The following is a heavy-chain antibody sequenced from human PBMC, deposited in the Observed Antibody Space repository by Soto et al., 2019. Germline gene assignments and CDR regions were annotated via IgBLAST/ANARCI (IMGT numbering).Heavy chain of an antibody. V-gene: IGHV1-18*01. CDR1: GYTFNSYG. CDR2: VSAYNGNT. CDR3: ARSFYCGAGSCYSDF. Sequence: GSSVKVSCKASGYTFNSYGVSWVRQAPGQGLEWMGWVSAYNGNTKYVQDLQDRVTMTTDTSTSTAYMELRSLRSDDTAVYYCARSFYCGAGSCYSDFCGQGTTVTVSS. D-gene: IGHD2-15*01. J-gene: IGHJ4*01.